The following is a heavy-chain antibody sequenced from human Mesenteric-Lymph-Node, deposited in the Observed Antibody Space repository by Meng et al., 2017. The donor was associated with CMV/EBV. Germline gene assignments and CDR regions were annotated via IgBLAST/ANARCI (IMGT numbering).Heavy chain of an antibody. Sequence: GESLKISCAASGFTVSSNYMSWVRQAPGKGLEWVSVIYSGGSTYYADSVKGRFTISRDNSENTLYLQMNSLRAEDTAVYYCARGGYVWGSYHLDYWGQGTLVTVSS. CDR1: GFTVSSNY. CDR2: IYSGGST. V-gene: IGHV3-53*01. CDR3: ARGGYVWGSYHLDY. D-gene: IGHD3-16*02. J-gene: IGHJ4*02.